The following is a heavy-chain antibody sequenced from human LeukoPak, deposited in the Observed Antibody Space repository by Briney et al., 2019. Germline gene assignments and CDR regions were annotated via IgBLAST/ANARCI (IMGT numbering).Heavy chain of an antibody. CDR2: IYYSGST. D-gene: IGHD3-3*01. V-gene: IGHV4-59*01. Sequence: SETLSLTCAVYGGSFSGYYWSWIRQHPGKGLEWIGYIYYSGSTNYNPSLKSRVAISVDTSKNQFSLKLSSVTAADTAVYYCARAGRDFWSGYCMPIDYWGQGTLVTVSS. J-gene: IGHJ4*02. CDR3: ARAGRDFWSGYCMPIDY. CDR1: GGSFSGYY.